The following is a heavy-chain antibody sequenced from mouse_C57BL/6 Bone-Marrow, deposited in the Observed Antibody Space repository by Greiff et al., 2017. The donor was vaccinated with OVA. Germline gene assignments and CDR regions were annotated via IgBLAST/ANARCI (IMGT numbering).Heavy chain of an antibody. CDR2: ISSGSSTI. D-gene: IGHD1-1*01. V-gene: IGHV5-17*01. J-gene: IGHJ3*01. CDR3: ARGGSSLFAY. CDR1: GFTFSDHG. Sequence: EVKLVESGGGLVKPGGSLKLSCAASGFTFSDHGMHWVRQAPEKGLEWVAYISSGSSTIYYADTVKGRFTISRDNAKNTLFLQMTSLRSEDTAMYYCARGGSSLFAYWGQGTLVTVSA.